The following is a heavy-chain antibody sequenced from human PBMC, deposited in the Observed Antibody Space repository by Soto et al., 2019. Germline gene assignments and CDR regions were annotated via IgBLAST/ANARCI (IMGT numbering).Heavy chain of an antibody. D-gene: IGHD6-13*01. V-gene: IGHV4-34*01. J-gene: IGHJ6*02. CDR2: INHSGST. CDR1: GGSISSYY. Sequence: PSETLSLTCTVSGGSISSYYWSWIRQPPGKGLEWIGEINHSGSTNYNPSLKSRVTISVDTSKNQFSLKLSSVTAADTAVYYCARGGSSSWFIDYYYYYGMDVWGQGTTVTVSS. CDR3: ARGGSSSWFIDYYYYYGMDV.